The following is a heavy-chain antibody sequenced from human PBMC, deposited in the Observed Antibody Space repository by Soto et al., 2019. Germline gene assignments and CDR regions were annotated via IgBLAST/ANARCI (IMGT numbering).Heavy chain of an antibody. J-gene: IGHJ5*02. Sequence: ASVKVSCKVSGYSLTELSIHWVRQAPGEGLEWMGGYDLEKGETIYAQKFQGRVTMTEDSPADTPYMQLRSLRSEDTAVYYCARTLYDSSGYYYDWFDPWGQGTLVTVSS. D-gene: IGHD3-22*01. CDR3: ARTLYDSSGYYYDWFDP. CDR2: YDLEKGET. V-gene: IGHV1-24*01. CDR1: GYSLTELS.